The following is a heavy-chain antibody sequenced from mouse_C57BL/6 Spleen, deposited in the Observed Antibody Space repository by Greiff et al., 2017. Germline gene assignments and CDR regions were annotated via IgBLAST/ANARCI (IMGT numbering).Heavy chain of an antibody. CDR3: ARADYGSSRYYYARDY. Sequence: EVKLVESGGGLVKPGGSLKLSCAASGFTFSDYGMHWVRQAPEKGLEWVAYISSGSSTIYYADTVKGRFTISRDNAKNTLFLQMTSLRSEDTAMYYCARADYGSSRYYYARDYWGQGTSVTVSS. V-gene: IGHV5-17*01. J-gene: IGHJ4*01. CDR2: ISSGSSTI. CDR1: GFTFSDYG. D-gene: IGHD1-1*01.